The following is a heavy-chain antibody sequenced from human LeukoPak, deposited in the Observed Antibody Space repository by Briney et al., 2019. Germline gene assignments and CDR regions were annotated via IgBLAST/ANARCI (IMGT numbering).Heavy chain of an antibody. CDR2: INHSGST. CDR3: ARVNSSFLVGLSPHDNHYYFDY. CDR1: GGSFSGYY. Sequence: SETLSLTCAVYGGSFSGYYWSWIRQPPGKGLEWIGEINHSGSTNYDPSLKSRVTISVDTSKNQFSLKLSSVTAADTAVYYCARVNSSFLVGLSPHDNHYYFDYWGQGTLVTVSS. V-gene: IGHV4-34*01. J-gene: IGHJ4*02. D-gene: IGHD6-6*01.